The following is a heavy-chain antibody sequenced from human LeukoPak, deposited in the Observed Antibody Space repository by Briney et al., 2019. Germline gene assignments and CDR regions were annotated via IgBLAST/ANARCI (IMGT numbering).Heavy chain of an antibody. V-gene: IGHV4-34*01. D-gene: IGHD5-24*01. CDR3: ARYGRWLQSRRTAFDI. Sequence: SETLSLTCTVSGGSISSYYWSWIRQPPGKGLEWIGEINHSGSTNYNPSLKSRVTISVDTSKNQFSLKLSSVTAADTAVYYCARYGRWLQSRRTAFDIWGQGTMVTVSS. CDR1: GGSISSYY. J-gene: IGHJ3*02. CDR2: INHSGST.